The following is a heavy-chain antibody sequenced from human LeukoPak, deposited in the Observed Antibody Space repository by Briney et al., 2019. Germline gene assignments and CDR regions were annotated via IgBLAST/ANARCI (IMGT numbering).Heavy chain of an antibody. CDR1: GYTFTNYG. CDR3: ARWGTGDGYAAFDI. CDR2: ISAYNGNT. J-gene: IGHJ3*02. V-gene: IGHV1-18*01. D-gene: IGHD7-27*01. Sequence: GASVKVSCKASGYTFTNYGLSWVRQAPGQGLEWMGWISAYNGNTNYAQKLQGRVTMTTDTSTSTAYMELRSLRSDDTAVYYCARWGTGDGYAAFDIWGQGIMVTVSS.